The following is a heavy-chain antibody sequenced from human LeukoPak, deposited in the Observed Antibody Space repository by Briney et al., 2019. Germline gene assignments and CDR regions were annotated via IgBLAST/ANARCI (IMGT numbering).Heavy chain of an antibody. CDR2: ISWDGGST. CDR1: GFTFDDYA. D-gene: IGHD2-15*01. J-gene: IGHJ6*03. CDR3: AKSHCSGGSCYYYYYMDV. Sequence: PGGSLRLSCAASGFTFDDYAMHWVRQAPGKGLEWVSLISWDGGSTYYADSVKGRFTNSRDNSKNSLYLQMNSLRAEDTALYYCAKSHCSGGSCYYYYYMDVWGKGTTVTVSS. V-gene: IGHV3-43D*04.